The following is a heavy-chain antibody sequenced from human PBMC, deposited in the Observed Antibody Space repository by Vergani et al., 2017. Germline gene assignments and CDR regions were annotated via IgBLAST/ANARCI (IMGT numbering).Heavy chain of an antibody. J-gene: IGHJ4*02. D-gene: IGHD2-2*02. V-gene: IGHV1-69*13. Sequence: QGQLAQSGAEVKKPGSSVKVSCKASGGTFSSNSISWVRQAPGQGLEWMGRIIPIFGTTSYAQKFQGRVTITADESTSTAYMELSSLRSEDTAVYYCARTSLGYCSSTSCYTQDYWGQGTLVTVSS. CDR1: GGTFSSNS. CDR3: ARTSLGYCSSTSCYTQDY. CDR2: IIPIFGTT.